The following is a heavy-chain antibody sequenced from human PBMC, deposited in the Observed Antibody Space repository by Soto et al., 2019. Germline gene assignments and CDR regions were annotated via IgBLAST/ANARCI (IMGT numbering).Heavy chain of an antibody. Sequence: QVQLQESGPGLVKPSGTLSLTCAVSGGSISSSNWWRWARQPPGKGLEWIGEIYHSGSTNYNPSLKSRVTISVDKSKNQFSLKLSLVTAADTAVYYCTRVSGSYYSGMDVWGQGTTVTASS. CDR3: TRVSGSYYSGMDV. J-gene: IGHJ6*02. D-gene: IGHD1-26*01. CDR1: GGSISSSNW. V-gene: IGHV4-4*02. CDR2: IYHSGST.